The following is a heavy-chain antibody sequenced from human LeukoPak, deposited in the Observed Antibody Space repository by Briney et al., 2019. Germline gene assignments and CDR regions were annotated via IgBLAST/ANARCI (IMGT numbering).Heavy chain of an antibody. V-gene: IGHV1-18*04. CDR2: ISAYNGNA. J-gene: IGHJ5*02. Sequence: GASVKVSCKASGYTFSRYGISWVRQAPGHGLEWMGWISAYNGNANYAQTLQGRVTMTTATSTSTAYMELRSLRSDDTAVYYCARTVDSYNWRENWFDPWGQGTLVTVSS. D-gene: IGHD1-20*01. CDR1: GYTFSRYG. CDR3: ARTVDSYNWRENWFDP.